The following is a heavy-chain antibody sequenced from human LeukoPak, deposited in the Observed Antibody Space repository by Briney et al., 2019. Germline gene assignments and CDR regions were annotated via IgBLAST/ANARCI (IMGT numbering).Heavy chain of an antibody. V-gene: IGHV4-34*01. D-gene: IGHD3-10*01. CDR1: GGSFSGYY. CDR3: ARRITMVRGFKY. Sequence: SETLSLTCAVYGGSFSGYYWSWIRQPPGKGLEWIGEINHSGSTSYNPSLKSRVTISVDTSKNQFSLKLSSVTAADTAVYYCARRITMVRGFKYWGQGTLVTVSS. J-gene: IGHJ4*02. CDR2: INHSGST.